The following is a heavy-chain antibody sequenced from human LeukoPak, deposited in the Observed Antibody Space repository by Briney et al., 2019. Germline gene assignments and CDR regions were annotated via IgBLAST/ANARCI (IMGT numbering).Heavy chain of an antibody. D-gene: IGHD6-19*01. Sequence: GGSLRLSCAASGFTFSNAWMSWVRQAPGKGLEWVGRIKSKTDGGTTDYAAPVKGRFTISRDDSKNTLYLQMNSLKTEDTAVYYCTTHNLYSSGWYVKYYFDYWGQGTLVTVSS. CDR2: IKSKTDGGTT. V-gene: IGHV3-15*01. CDR1: GFTFSNAW. CDR3: TTHNLYSSGWYVKYYFDY. J-gene: IGHJ4*02.